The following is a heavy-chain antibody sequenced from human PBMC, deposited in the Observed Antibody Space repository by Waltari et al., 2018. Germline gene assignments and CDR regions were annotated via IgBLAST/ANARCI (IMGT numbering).Heavy chain of an antibody. V-gene: IGHV3-74*01. CDR1: GFPFSAHW. CDR3: VRERNWNFAFDF. CDR2: IKSDGSVT. D-gene: IGHD1-7*01. Sequence: EVRLVESGGGSVQPGGSLRLSCATSGFPFSAHWMHWVRQAPGKGLVWVSRIKSDGSVTDYADSVKGRFTISRDSARNTVFPQMNSLRVEDTAVYYCVRERNWNFAFDFWGQGTRVTVSS. J-gene: IGHJ4*02.